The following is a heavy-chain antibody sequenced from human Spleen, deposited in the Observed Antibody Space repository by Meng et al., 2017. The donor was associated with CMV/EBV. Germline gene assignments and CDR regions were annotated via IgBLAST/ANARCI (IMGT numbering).Heavy chain of an antibody. V-gene: IGHV3-48*04. J-gene: IGHJ6*02. CDR1: GFSFSYYG. Sequence: GGSLRLSCAASGFSFSYYGMHWVRQAPGKGLEWVSFISTSATTINYADSVKGRFTISRDNTKNSLYLQMNGLRAEDTALYYCARHYHSYYGMDVWGQGTTVTVSS. CDR2: ISTSATTI. CDR3: ARHYHSYYGMDV.